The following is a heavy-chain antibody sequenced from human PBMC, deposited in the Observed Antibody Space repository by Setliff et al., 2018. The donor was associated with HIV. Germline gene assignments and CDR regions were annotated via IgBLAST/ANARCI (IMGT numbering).Heavy chain of an antibody. V-gene: IGHV4-39*02. CDR1: GDSISSGPYY. J-gene: IGHJ4*02. CDR3: ARVARGGHSSRWYYFDY. Sequence: SETLSLTCSVSGDSISSGPYYWAWIRQAPGKELEWIGSVSYSGNSYYKPSLKSRVTISVDTSENHFSLRLSSVTAADTAVYYCARVARGGHSSRWYYFDYWGQGTLVTVSS. D-gene: IGHD6-13*01. CDR2: VSYSGNS.